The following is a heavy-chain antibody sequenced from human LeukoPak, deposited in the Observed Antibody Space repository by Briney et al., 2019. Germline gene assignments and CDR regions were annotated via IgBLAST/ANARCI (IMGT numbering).Heavy chain of an antibody. J-gene: IGHJ4*02. CDR3: ARVSYYDSSGCFDY. V-gene: IGHV1-69*05. CDR1: GRTFSSYA. D-gene: IGHD3-22*01. CDR2: IIPIFGTA. Sequence: SVKVSCKASGRTFSSYAISWVRQAPGQGLEWMGGIIPIFGTANYAQKFQGRVTITTDESTSTAYMELSSLRSEDTAVYYCARVSYYDSSGCFDYWGQGTLVTVSS.